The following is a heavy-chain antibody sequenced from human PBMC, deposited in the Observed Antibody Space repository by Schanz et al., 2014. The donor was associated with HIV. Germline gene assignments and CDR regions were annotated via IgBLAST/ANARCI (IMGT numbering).Heavy chain of an antibody. J-gene: IGHJ6*02. CDR3: AKVPVAHYYYGMDV. Sequence: EVQLLEFGGGSVRPGESLRLSCLASGFTFNNYAMSWVRQAPGKGLEWVSTISGSGGSTYYADSVKGRFTISRDNSKSTLFLQMNSLRAEDTAVYYCAKVPVAHYYYGMDVWGQGTTVTVSS. CDR2: ISGSGGST. CDR1: GFTFNNYA. V-gene: IGHV3-23*01.